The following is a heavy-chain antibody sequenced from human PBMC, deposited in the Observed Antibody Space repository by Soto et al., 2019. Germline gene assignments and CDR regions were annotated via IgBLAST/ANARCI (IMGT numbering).Heavy chain of an antibody. J-gene: IGHJ1*01. Sequence: GSLRLSCAASGFTFSSYSMNWVRQAPGKGLEWVSYISSSSSTIYYADSVKGRFTISRDNAKNSLYLQMNSLRDEDTAVYYCASVLGTDPYFQHWGQGTLVTVSS. V-gene: IGHV3-48*02. CDR1: GFTFSSYS. CDR3: ASVLGTDPYFQH. D-gene: IGHD7-27*01. CDR2: ISSSSSTI.